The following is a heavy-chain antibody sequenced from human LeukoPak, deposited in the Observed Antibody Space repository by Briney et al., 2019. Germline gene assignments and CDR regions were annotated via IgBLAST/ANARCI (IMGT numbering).Heavy chain of an antibody. CDR2: IYYSGSS. Sequence: SETLSLTCTVSGGSISNYYWSWIRQPPGKGLEWIGYIYYSGSSYYNPSLRSRVTISVDTSKNHFSLKLSSVTAADTAVYYCARNRDGYNSFDYWGQGTLVTVSS. D-gene: IGHD5-24*01. CDR1: GGSISNYY. J-gene: IGHJ4*02. V-gene: IGHV4-59*06. CDR3: ARNRDGYNSFDY.